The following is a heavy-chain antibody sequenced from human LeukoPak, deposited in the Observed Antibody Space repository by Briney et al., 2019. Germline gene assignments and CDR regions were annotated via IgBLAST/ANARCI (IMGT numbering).Heavy chain of an antibody. V-gene: IGHV7-4-1*02. J-gene: IGHJ4*02. CDR3: ARRPIAAAGAHLDY. CDR1: GYTFTSYA. D-gene: IGHD6-13*01. CDR2: INTNTGNQ. Sequence: ASVKVSCKASGYTFTSYAMNWVRQAPGQGLEWMGWINTNTGNQTYAQGFTGRFVFSLDTSVSTAYLQISSLKAEDTAVYYCARRPIAAAGAHLDYWGQGTLVTVSS.